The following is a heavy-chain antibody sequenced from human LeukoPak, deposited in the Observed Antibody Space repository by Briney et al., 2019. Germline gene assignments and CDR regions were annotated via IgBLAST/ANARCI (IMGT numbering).Heavy chain of an antibody. D-gene: IGHD6-6*01. CDR3: AKDLQYSSSSEVDY. Sequence: GRSLRLSCAASGFTFDDYAMHWVRQAPGKGLGWVSGISWNSGSIGYADSVKGRFTISRDNFKNTLYLQMNSLRVEDTAVYYCAKDLQYSSSSEVDYWGQGTLVTVSS. CDR2: ISWNSGSI. V-gene: IGHV3-9*01. CDR1: GFTFDDYA. J-gene: IGHJ4*02.